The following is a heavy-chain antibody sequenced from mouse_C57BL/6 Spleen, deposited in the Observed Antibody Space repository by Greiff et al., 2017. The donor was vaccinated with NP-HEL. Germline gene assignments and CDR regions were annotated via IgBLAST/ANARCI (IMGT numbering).Heavy chain of an antibody. CDR2: ISSGGSYT. J-gene: IGHJ4*01. CDR1: GFTFSSYG. V-gene: IGHV5-6*01. Sequence: EVQLVESGGDLVKPGGSLKLSCAASGFTFSSYGMSWVRQTPDKRLEWVATISSGGSYTYYPDSVKGRFTISRDNAKNTLYLQMSSLKSEDTAMYYCARHGNDEGYYDAMDYWGQGTSVTVSS. CDR3: ARHGNDEGYYDAMDY. D-gene: IGHD2-2*01.